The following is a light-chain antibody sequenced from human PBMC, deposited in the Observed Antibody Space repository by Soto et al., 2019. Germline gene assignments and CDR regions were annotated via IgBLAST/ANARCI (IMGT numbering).Light chain of an antibody. V-gene: IGKV3-15*01. CDR3: QRYNNWPLT. Sequence: EIVLTQSPGTLSLFPGERATLSCRASQSVSSSYLAWYQQKPGQAPRLLIYGASARATGVPARFSGSRSGTEFTLTINSLQSEDFAVYYCQRYNNWPLTFGGGTKVDIK. CDR2: GAS. CDR1: QSVSSSY. J-gene: IGKJ4*01.